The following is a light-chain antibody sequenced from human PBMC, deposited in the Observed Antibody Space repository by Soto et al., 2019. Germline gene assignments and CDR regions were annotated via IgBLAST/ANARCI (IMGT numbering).Light chain of an antibody. J-gene: IGKJ1*01. V-gene: IGKV1-16*01. CDR3: QQYKSYWT. Sequence: DIQMTQSPSSLSASVGDRVTITSQASQDISNYLNWYQQKPGTAPKVLIYDVSTLKSGVPSRFSGSSSATEFTLSISRVQPDDFATYYCQQYKSYWTFGQGTKVDI. CDR1: QDISNY. CDR2: DVS.